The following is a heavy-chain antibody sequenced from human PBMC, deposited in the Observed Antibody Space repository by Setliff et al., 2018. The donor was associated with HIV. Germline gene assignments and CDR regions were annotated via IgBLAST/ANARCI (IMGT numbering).Heavy chain of an antibody. CDR3: ARKGGSRRSQEYSYDF. J-gene: IGHJ4*02. D-gene: IGHD2-15*01. V-gene: IGHV4-28*06. CDR1: GGSISTSNW. CDR2: IYYSGST. Sequence: SETLSLTCTVSGGSISTSNWWGWIRQTPGKGLEWIGYIYYSGSTNYNPSLKSRVTMSLDTSKAQFSRKLNSVTALDTAVYHCARKGGSRRSQEYSYDFWGQGTLVTVSA.